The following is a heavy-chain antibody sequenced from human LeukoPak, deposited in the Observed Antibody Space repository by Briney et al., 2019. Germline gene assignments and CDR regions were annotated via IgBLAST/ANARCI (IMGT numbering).Heavy chain of an antibody. J-gene: IGHJ4*02. Sequence: PSETLSLTCTVSGGSISSYYWSWIRQPPGKGLEWIGYIYYSGSTNYNPSLKSRVTISVDTSKNQFSLKLSSVTAADTAVYYCARLPQSSGWYEGAYFDYWGQGTLVTVSS. CDR2: IYYSGST. V-gene: IGHV4-59*08. D-gene: IGHD6-19*01. CDR3: ARLPQSSGWYEGAYFDY. CDR1: GGSISSYY.